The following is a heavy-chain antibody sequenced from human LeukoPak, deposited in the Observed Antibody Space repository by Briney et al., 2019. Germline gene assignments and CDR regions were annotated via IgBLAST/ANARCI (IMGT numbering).Heavy chain of an antibody. Sequence: SETLSLTCTVSGGSISSTSYYWGWIRQPPGKGLEWIGSLFYTGTTHYNPSLKSRAAISLDTSKNQFSLKLSSVTAADTAVYYCALLLNSYGFHWGQGTLVTVSS. CDR3: ALLLNSYGFH. V-gene: IGHV4-39*07. J-gene: IGHJ4*02. D-gene: IGHD5-18*01. CDR1: GGSISSTSYY. CDR2: LFYTGTT.